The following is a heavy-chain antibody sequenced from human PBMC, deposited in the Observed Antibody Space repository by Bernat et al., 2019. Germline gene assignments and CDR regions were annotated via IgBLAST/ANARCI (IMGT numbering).Heavy chain of an antibody. D-gene: IGHD2-21*02. J-gene: IGHJ4*02. CDR1: GFTFNNAW. CDR3: TTEAIVVVTAVDY. V-gene: IGHV3-15*01. Sequence: EVQLVESGGGLVEPGGSLRLSCAASGFTFNNAWMSWVRQAPGKGLEWVGRLKSKTEGGTTDYAAPVKGRFTISRDDSKNTLYLQMNSLKTEDTGVYYCTTEAIVVVTAVDYWGQGTLVTGSS. CDR2: LKSKTEGGTT.